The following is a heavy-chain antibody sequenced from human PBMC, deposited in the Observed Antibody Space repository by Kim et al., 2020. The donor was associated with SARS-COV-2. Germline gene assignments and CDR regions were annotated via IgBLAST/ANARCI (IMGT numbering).Heavy chain of an antibody. Sequence: GGSLRLSCAASGFTVSAYYMTWVRQAPGKGLEWVSIIYSDGTTHYADSVKGRFTISRHNSKNTLDLQMNTLRAEDTAVYYCARVAFYYDSRGQGHDYCDSWGQGTQVTVSS. CDR1: GFTVSAYY. CDR3: ARVAFYYDSRGQGHDYCDS. D-gene: IGHD3-22*01. J-gene: IGHJ4*02. CDR2: IYSDGTT. V-gene: IGHV3-53*04.